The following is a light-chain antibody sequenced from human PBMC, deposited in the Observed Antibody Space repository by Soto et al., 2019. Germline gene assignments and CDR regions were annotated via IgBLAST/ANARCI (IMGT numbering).Light chain of an antibody. Sequence: DIQLTQSPSFLSASIGDRVTITCRASQGISSYLAWYQQKPGKAPKLLIYAASTLQSGVPSRFSGSGSETEFTLTISSLQPEDFATYYCQQLNSYPITFGQGTRLEIK. CDR2: AAS. CDR3: QQLNSYPIT. CDR1: QGISSY. J-gene: IGKJ5*01. V-gene: IGKV1-9*01.